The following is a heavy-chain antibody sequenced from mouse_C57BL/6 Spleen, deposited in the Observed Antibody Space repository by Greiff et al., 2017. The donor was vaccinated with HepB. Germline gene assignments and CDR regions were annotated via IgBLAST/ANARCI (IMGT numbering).Heavy chain of an antibody. CDR3: ASVDSYGNSPFDY. Sequence: VQLQQSGAELARPGASVKLSCKASGYTFTSYGISWVKQRTGQGLEWIGEIYPRSGNTYYNEKFKGKATLTADKSSSTAYMELRSLTSEDSAVYFCASVDSYGNSPFDYWGQGTTLTVSS. CDR1: GYTFTSYG. CDR2: IYPRSGNT. V-gene: IGHV1-81*01. J-gene: IGHJ2*01. D-gene: IGHD2-10*02.